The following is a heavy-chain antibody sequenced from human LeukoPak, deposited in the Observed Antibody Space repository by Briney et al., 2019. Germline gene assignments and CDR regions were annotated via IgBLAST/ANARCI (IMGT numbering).Heavy chain of an antibody. CDR2: INHSGST. Sequence: SETLSLTCAVYGGSFSGYYWSWIRQPPGKGLEWIGEINHSGSTNYNPSLKSRVTISVDTSKNQFSLKLSSVTAADTAIYYCARERTYIGAAGTYYFDYWGQGTLVTVSS. V-gene: IGHV4-34*01. CDR1: GGSFSGYY. CDR3: ARERTYIGAAGTYYFDY. J-gene: IGHJ4*02. D-gene: IGHD6-13*01.